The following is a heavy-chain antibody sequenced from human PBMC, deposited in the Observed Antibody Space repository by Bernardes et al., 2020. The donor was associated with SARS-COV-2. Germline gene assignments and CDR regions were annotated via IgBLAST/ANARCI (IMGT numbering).Heavy chain of an antibody. Sequence: GSLRLSCAASGFTFSSYAMNWVRQAPGKGLEWVAVISYDGSNKYYADSVKGRFTISRDKSKNTLYLQMNSLRGEDTAVYYCARDVHSSGDGGFDYWGQGTLVTVSS. J-gene: IGHJ4*02. V-gene: IGHV3-30-3*01. CDR2: ISYDGSNK. CDR3: ARDVHSSGDGGFDY. CDR1: GFTFSSYA. D-gene: IGHD6-19*01.